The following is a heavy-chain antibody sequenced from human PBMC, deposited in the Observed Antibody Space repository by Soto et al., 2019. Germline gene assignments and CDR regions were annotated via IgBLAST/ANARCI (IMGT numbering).Heavy chain of an antibody. Sequence: QVQLQESGPGLVKPSGTLSLTCAVSGGSVSSSNWWSWVRQSPGKGLEWMGEIYHSGSAHYNPSLKSRTTLSPDKSKNQFSLGLTSVTAADTAVYYCARVPGVVVSADDAFDIWGPGTRVIVSS. CDR1: GGSVSSSNW. CDR3: ARVPGVVVSADDAFDI. J-gene: IGHJ3*02. D-gene: IGHD2-21*02. CDR2: IYHSGSA. V-gene: IGHV4-4*02.